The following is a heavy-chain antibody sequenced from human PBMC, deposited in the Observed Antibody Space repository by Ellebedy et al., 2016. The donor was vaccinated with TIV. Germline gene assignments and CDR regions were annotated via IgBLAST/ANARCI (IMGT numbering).Heavy chain of an antibody. CDR3: ARLGVIAAADASDY. D-gene: IGHD6-25*01. V-gene: IGHV3-11*01. Sequence: PGGSLRLSCAASGFTFSGYYMSWFRQAPGKGPEWVSYISYSGDLMYYADSVKGRFTTSRDNAENSLYLQMNSLRAEDTAVYYCARLGVIAAADASDYWGQGTLVIVSS. J-gene: IGHJ4*02. CDR2: ISYSGDLM. CDR1: GFTFSGYY.